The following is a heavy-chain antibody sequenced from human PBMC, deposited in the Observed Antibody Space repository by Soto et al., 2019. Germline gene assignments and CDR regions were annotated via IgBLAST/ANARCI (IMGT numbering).Heavy chain of an antibody. Sequence: QVQLQESGPRLVKPSGTLSLTCGVSGDSIISSNWWGWVRQPLGKGLEWIGEIYHSGSTHYNPSLKSRVTMSVDKSKNHFSLKLTSVTAADTAVYFCATGLSSSWYSHNDSWGQGTLVTVSS. D-gene: IGHD6-13*01. J-gene: IGHJ4*02. V-gene: IGHV4-4*02. CDR2: IYHSGST. CDR1: GDSIISSNW. CDR3: ATGLSSSWYSHNDS.